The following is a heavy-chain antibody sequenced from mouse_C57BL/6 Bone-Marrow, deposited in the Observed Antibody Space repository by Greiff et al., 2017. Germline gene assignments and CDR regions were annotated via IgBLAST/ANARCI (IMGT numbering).Heavy chain of an antibody. CDR1: GYTFTDYY. D-gene: IGHD1-2*01. Sequence: QVQLKESGAELVRPGASVKLSCKASGYTFTDYYINWVKQRPGQGLAWIARIYPGSGNTYYNEKFKGKATLTAEKSSSTAYMQLSSLTSEDSAVYFCARRSTAYYFDYWGQGTTLTVSS. CDR3: ARRSTAYYFDY. CDR2: IYPGSGNT. J-gene: IGHJ2*01. V-gene: IGHV1-76*01.